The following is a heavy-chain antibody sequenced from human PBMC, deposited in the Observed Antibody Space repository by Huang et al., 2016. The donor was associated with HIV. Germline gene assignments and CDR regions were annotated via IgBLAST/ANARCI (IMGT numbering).Heavy chain of an antibody. CDR2: IKSEGSSS. V-gene: IGHV3-74*01. CDR1: GFTFSSYW. J-gene: IGHJ4*02. D-gene: IGHD3-22*01. Sequence: EVQLVESGGGLVQPGGSLRLSCAASGFTFSSYWMQWVRQAPGKGRVCVSRIKSEGSSSGYADSVKGRFTISRDNAKNTLYLQMNSLRAEDTAVYYCVRDPRIQSWLNYFDYWGQGTLVSVSS. CDR3: VRDPRIQSWLNYFDY.